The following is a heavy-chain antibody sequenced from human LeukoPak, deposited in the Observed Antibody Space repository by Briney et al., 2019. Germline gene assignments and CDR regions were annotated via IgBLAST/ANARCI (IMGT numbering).Heavy chain of an antibody. CDR3: ARSLRTASGGFGP. D-gene: IGHD3-10*01. CDR2: ISHSEIT. J-gene: IGHJ5*02. Sequence: GSLRLSCAASGFTFSSYSMNWVRQAPGKGLEWIGEISHSEITNYNSSLKSQVTISVDKSRNQISLKVTSVTAADTAVYFCARSLRTASGGFGPWGQGILVTVSS. V-gene: IGHV4-4*01. CDR1: GFTFSSYSM.